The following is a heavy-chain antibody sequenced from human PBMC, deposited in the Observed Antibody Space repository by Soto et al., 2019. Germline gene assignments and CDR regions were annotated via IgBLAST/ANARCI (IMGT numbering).Heavy chain of an antibody. V-gene: IGHV3-23*01. J-gene: IGHJ4*02. D-gene: IGHD3-9*01. Sequence: PGGSLRLSCTASGFSFSNYAVTWVRQAPGKGLEWVSSIGGDTSYTYYADSVKGRFTISRDKSKNTVFLQMNSLRADDTAVYYCSRDDSDWFFNWGRGTLVTVSS. CDR1: GFSFSNYA. CDR2: IGGDTSYT. CDR3: SRDDSDWFFN.